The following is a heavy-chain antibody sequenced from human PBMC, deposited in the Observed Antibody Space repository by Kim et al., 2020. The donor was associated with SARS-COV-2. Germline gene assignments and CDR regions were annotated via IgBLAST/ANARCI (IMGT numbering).Heavy chain of an antibody. CDR3: ARTIGGYRVGGMDV. V-gene: IGHV3-30*04. CDR1: GFTFSSYA. D-gene: IGHD5-12*01. J-gene: IGHJ6*02. CDR2: ISYDGSNK. Sequence: GGSLRLSCAASGFTFSSYAMHWVRQAPGKGLEWVAVISYDGSNKYYADSVKGRFTISRDNSKNTLYLQMNSLRAEDTAVYYCARTIGGYRVGGMDVWGQGTTVTVSS.